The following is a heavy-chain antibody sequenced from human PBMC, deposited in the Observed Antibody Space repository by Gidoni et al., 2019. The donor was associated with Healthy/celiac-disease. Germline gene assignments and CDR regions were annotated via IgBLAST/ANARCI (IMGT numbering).Heavy chain of an antibody. J-gene: IGHJ4*02. CDR3: ARLGGIAAAGVVDY. CDR2: IYYSGST. V-gene: IGHV4-39*01. D-gene: IGHD6-13*01. Sequence: QLQLQESGPGLVKPSETLSLTCTVSGGSISSSSYYWGWIRQPPGKGLEWIGSIYYSGSTYYNPSLKSRVTISVDTSKNQFSLKLSSVTAADTAVYYCARLGGIAAAGVVDYWGQGTLVTVSS. CDR1: GGSISSSSYY.